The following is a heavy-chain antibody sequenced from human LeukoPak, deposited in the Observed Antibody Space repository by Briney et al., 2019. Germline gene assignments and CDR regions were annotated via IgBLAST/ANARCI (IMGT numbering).Heavy chain of an antibody. Sequence: GGSLRLSCAASGFTFSDYAMNWVRQAPGKGLEWVSSIDSSGVATDSADSVKGRFTISRDNSKNTLYLQMNSLRAEDTAVYYCAKPGYCSSTSCYKFPHDFDYWGQGTLVTVSS. V-gene: IGHV3-23*01. CDR1: GFTFSDYA. D-gene: IGHD2-2*02. CDR2: IDSSGVAT. J-gene: IGHJ4*02. CDR3: AKPGYCSSTSCYKFPHDFDY.